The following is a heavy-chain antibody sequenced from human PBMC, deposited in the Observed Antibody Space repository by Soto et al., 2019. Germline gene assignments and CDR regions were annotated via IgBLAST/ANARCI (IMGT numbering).Heavy chain of an antibody. CDR3: ARDVRGIVATTLDY. V-gene: IGHV3-48*03. J-gene: IGHJ4*02. Sequence: GSLRLSCAASGFTFSSYEMNWVRQAPGKGLEWVSYISSSGSTIYYADSVKGRFTISRDNAKNSLYLQMNSLRAEDTAVYYCARDVRGIVATTLDYWGQGTLVTVSS. CDR2: ISSSGSTI. D-gene: IGHD5-12*01. CDR1: GFTFSSYE.